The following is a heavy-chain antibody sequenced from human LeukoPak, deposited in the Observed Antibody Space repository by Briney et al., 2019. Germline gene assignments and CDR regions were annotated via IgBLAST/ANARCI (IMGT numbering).Heavy chain of an antibody. CDR3: ASSKSKYCSGGSCCIDY. J-gene: IGHJ4*02. V-gene: IGHV5-51*01. D-gene: IGHD2-15*01. CDR2: IYPGDSDT. Sequence: GESLKISCKGCGYSFTSYWIGWVRQMPGKGLERMGIIYPGDSDTRYSPSFQGQVTISADKSIGTAYLQWSSLKASDTAMYYCASSKSKYCSGGSCCIDYWGQGTLVTVSS. CDR1: GYSFTSYW.